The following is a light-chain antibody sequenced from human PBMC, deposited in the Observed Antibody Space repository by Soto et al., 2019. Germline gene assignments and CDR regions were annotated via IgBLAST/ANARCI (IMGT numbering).Light chain of an antibody. CDR2: AAS. CDR3: QPLNTYPLT. J-gene: IGKJ4*01. Sequence: DIQLTQSPSFLSASVRDRVTITCRASQDIGTSLAWYQQRPGKAPKVLITAASTSQSEVPPRFSGSGSGTEFTLTISSLQPEDLATYSCQPLNTYPLTFGGGTKVEI. V-gene: IGKV1-9*01. CDR1: QDIGTS.